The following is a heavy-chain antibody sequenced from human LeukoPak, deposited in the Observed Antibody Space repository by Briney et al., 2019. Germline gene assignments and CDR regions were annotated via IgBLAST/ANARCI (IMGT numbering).Heavy chain of an antibody. Sequence: ASVKVSCKASGYTFTSYGISWVRQAPGQGLEWRGWISAYNGNTNYAQKFLGRVTMTRDTSISTAYMELSRLRSDDTAVYYCARGPHWDPHFDYWGQGTLVTVSS. J-gene: IGHJ4*02. V-gene: IGHV1-18*01. D-gene: IGHD7-27*01. CDR2: ISAYNGNT. CDR1: GYTFTSYG. CDR3: ARGPHWDPHFDY.